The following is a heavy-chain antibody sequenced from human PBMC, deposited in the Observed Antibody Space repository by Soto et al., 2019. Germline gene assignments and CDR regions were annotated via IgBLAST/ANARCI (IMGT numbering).Heavy chain of an antibody. CDR1: GYSFNNYW. J-gene: IGHJ6*02. D-gene: IGHD2-15*01. CDR2: IYPGDSNT. CDR3: ARGGRYCSGGSCYPSRMDV. Sequence: GGSLKISCKGSGYSFNNYWIAWVRQMPGKGLEWMGIIYPGDSNTRYSPSFQGQVTISADKSISTAYLQWSGLKASDTAMYYCARGGRYCSGGSCYPSRMDVWGQGTTVTVSS. V-gene: IGHV5-51*01.